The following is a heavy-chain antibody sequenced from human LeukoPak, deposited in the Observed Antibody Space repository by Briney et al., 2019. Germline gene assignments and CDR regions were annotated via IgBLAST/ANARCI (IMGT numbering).Heavy chain of an antibody. D-gene: IGHD6-13*01. CDR2: IRSKAYGGTT. Sequence: GGSLRLSCTASGFTFGDYAMSWLRQAPGKGLEWVGFIRSKAYGGTTEYAASVKGRFTISRDDSKSIAYLQMNSLKTEDTAVYYCTRVSSWKGIDYWGQGTLVTVSS. CDR1: GFTFGDYA. CDR3: TRVSSWKGIDY. V-gene: IGHV3-49*03. J-gene: IGHJ4*02.